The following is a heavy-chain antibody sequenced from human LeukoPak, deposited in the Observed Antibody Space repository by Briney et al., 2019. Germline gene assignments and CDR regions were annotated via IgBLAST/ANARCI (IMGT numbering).Heavy chain of an antibody. J-gene: IGHJ4*02. D-gene: IGHD3-22*01. CDR2: ISGSGGST. V-gene: IGHV3-23*01. CDR3: AKPRTYYYDSSGFPPNY. CDR1: GFTFSSYA. Sequence: GGTLRLSCAASGFTFSSYAMSWVRQAPGKGLEWVSAISGSGGSTYYADSVKGRFTISRDNSKNTLYPQMNSLRAEDTAVYYCAKPRTYYYDSSGFPPNYWGQGTLVTVSS.